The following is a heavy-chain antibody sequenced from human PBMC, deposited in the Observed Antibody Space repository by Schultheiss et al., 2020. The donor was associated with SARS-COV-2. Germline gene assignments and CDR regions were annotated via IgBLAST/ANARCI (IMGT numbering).Heavy chain of an antibody. Sequence: SETLSLTCAISGDSVSSNDAEWNWIRLSPSRGLEWLGRTFYRAKWFNDYAVSVKSRITINADASKNQFSLQLNSVTPEDTAVYYCASGPSYYFDYWGQGYLVTVSS. CDR2: TFYRAKWFN. J-gene: IGHJ4*02. CDR1: GDSVSSNDAE. V-gene: IGHV6-1*01. CDR3: ASGPSYYFDY.